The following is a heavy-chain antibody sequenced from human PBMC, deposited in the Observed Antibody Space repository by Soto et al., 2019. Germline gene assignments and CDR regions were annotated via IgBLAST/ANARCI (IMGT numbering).Heavy chain of an antibody. V-gene: IGHV3-21*01. Sequence: PGGSLRLSCAAFGLTLSTSSMNWVRQAPGKGLEWVSSISSSSSYIYYADSVKGRFTISRDNAKNSLYLQMNSLRAEDTAVYYCARKYDWNYNFDYWGQGTLVTVSS. CDR1: GLTLSTSS. CDR2: ISSSSSYI. J-gene: IGHJ4*02. D-gene: IGHD1-7*01. CDR3: ARKYDWNYNFDY.